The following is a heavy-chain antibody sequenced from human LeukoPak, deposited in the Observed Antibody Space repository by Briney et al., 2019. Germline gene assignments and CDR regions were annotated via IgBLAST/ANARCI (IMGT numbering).Heavy chain of an antibody. CDR2: ISAYNGNT. D-gene: IGHD2-15*01. CDR3: ARDIVVVVAATYSPFDP. J-gene: IGHJ5*02. CDR1: GYTFTSYG. V-gene: IGHV1-18*01. Sequence: ASVKVSCKASGYTFTSYGISWVRQAPGQGLERMGWISAYNGNTNYAQKLQGRVTMTTDTSTSTAYMELRSLRSDDTAVYYCARDIVVVVAATYSPFDPWGQGTLVTVSS.